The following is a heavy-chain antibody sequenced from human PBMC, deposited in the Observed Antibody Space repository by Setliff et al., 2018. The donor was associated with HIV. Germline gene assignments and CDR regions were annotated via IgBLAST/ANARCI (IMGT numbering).Heavy chain of an antibody. CDR3: ARQHPFLEWLPLHFDQ. J-gene: IGHJ4*02. V-gene: IGHV4-38-2*01. CDR1: GDSIHRGYY. CDR2: IYKSGST. Sequence: SETLSLTCAVSGDSIHRGYYWAWIRQPLGKGPEWIGSIYKSGSTYHNPSLKSRVTISVNLSKNHFALKLTSVTAADTAVYYCARQHPFLEWLPLHFDQWGQGTLVTVSS. D-gene: IGHD3-3*01.